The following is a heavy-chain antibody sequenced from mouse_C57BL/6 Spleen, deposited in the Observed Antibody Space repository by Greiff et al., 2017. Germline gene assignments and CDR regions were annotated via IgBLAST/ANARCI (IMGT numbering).Heavy chain of an antibody. CDR3: ARSYDGYPYYYAMDY. Sequence: VKLVESGGGLVKPGGSLKLSCAASGFTFSDYGMHWVRQAPEKGLEWVAYISSGSSTIYYADTVKGRFTISRDNAKNTLFLQMTSLRSEDTAMYYCARSYDGYPYYYAMDYWGQGTSVTVSS. V-gene: IGHV5-17*01. J-gene: IGHJ4*01. CDR1: GFTFSDYG. CDR2: ISSGSSTI. D-gene: IGHD2-3*01.